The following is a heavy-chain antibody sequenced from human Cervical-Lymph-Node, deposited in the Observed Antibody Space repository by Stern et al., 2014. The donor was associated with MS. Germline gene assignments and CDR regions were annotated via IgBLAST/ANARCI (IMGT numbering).Heavy chain of an antibody. CDR3: ATKIPKPRTISYCFGS. Sequence: QVQLVESGPGLVRPSETLFLTCNVSGVSVSSGSYYWTWIRQPPGKGLEWSGNIYYAGNTNYNPSLKNRVSISVDTSKSQFSLSLSSVTAADTAVYFCATKIPKPRTISYCFGSWGQGTLVTVSS. V-gene: IGHV4-61*01. J-gene: IGHJ4*02. CDR2: IYYAGNT. D-gene: IGHD4/OR15-4a*01. CDR1: GVSVSSGSYY.